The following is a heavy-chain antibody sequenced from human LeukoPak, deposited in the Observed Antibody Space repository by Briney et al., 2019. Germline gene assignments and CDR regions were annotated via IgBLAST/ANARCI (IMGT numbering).Heavy chain of an antibody. V-gene: IGHV6-1*01. J-gene: IGHJ4*02. CDR3: ARDPLQLVPANYYFGY. Sequence: SQTLSLTCAISGDSVSSNSAAWNWIRQSPSRGLEWLGRTYYRSKWYNDYTVSVKSRITINPDTSKNRFSLQLNSVTPEDTAVYYCARDPLQLVPANYYFGYWGQGTLVTVSS. CDR2: TYYRSKWYN. CDR1: GDSVSSNSAA. D-gene: IGHD6-13*01.